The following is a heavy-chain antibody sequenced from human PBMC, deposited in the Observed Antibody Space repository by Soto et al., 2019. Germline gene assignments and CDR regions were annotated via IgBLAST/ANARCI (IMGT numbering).Heavy chain of an antibody. CDR3: ATVNYDFWSPYYYYYGMDV. V-gene: IGHV1-24*01. CDR1: GYTLTELS. J-gene: IGHJ6*02. D-gene: IGHD3-3*01. Sequence: QVQLVQSGAEVKKPGASVKVSCKVSGYTLTELSMHWVRQAPGKGLEWMGGFDPEDGETIYAQKFQGRVTMTEDTSTDTAYMELSSLRSEDTAVYYCATVNYDFWSPYYYYYGMDVWGQGTTVTVSS. CDR2: FDPEDGET.